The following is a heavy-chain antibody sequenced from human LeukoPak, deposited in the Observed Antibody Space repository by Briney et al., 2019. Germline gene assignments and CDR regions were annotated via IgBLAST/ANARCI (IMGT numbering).Heavy chain of an antibody. Sequence: PSETLSLTCAVYGGSFSGYYWSWIRQPPGKGLEWIGEINHSGSTNYNPSLKSRVTISVDTSKNQFSLKPSSVTAADTAVYYCARRRAAGSPLDYWGQGTLVTVSS. CDR1: GGSFSGYY. CDR2: INHSGST. CDR3: ARRRAAGSPLDY. V-gene: IGHV4-34*01. J-gene: IGHJ4*02. D-gene: IGHD6-13*01.